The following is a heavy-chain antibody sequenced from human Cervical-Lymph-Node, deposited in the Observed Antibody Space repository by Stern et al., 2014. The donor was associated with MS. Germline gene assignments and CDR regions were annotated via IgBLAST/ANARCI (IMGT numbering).Heavy chain of an antibody. D-gene: IGHD4-17*01. J-gene: IGHJ4*02. V-gene: IGHV5-51*01. CDR1: GYSFTANW. CDR2: IYTGDSDT. CDR3: ARDYGDYAFDY. Sequence: VQLVQSGAEGKKPGESLKISCKGSGYSFTANWIAWVRQMPGKGLEMMVIIYTGDSDTRYSPSFQGQVSISADKSISTAYLQWSSLKASDTAMYYCARDYGDYAFDYWGQGTLVTVSS.